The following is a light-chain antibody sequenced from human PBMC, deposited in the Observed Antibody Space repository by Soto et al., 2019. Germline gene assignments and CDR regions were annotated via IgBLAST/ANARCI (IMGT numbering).Light chain of an antibody. CDR2: DAS. J-gene: IGKJ2*03. V-gene: IGKV3-11*01. CDR1: QSVSSY. Sequence: EIVLTRSPATRSLSPGERASLSCRASQSVSSYLAWYQQKPGQAPRLLIYDASNRATGIPARFSGSGSGTDFTLTISSLEPEDCATYYCQQSYCTPYSFGQGTKLEIK. CDR3: QQSYCTPYS.